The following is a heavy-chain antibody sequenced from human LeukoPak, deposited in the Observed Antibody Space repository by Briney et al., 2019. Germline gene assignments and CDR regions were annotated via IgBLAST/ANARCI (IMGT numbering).Heavy chain of an antibody. V-gene: IGHV1-69*05. J-gene: IGHJ3*02. CDR2: IIPIFGTA. D-gene: IGHD4-23*01. Sequence: SVKVSCKASGGTFSSYAISWVRQAPGQGLEWMGRIIPIFGTANYAQKFQGRVTITMDESTSTAYMELSSLRSEDTAVYYCATVNSAREAFDIWGQGTMVTVSS. CDR3: ATVNSAREAFDI. CDR1: GGTFSSYA.